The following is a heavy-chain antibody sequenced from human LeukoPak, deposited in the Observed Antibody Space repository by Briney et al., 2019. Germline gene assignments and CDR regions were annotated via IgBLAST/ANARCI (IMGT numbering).Heavy chain of an antibody. CDR3: ARIRQ. V-gene: IGHV3-30-3*01. CDR2: ISYDGSNK. Sequence: GRSLRLSCAASGFTFSSYAMHWVRQAPGKGLEWVAVISYDGSNKYYADSVKGRFTISRDNSKNTLYLRMNSLRAEDTAVYYCARIRQWGQGALVTVSS. CDR1: GFTFSSYA. J-gene: IGHJ4*02.